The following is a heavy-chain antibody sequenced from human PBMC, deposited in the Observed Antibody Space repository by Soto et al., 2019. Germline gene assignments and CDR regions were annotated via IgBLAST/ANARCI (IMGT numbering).Heavy chain of an antibody. Sequence: HPGGSLRLSCAASGFTFTSYAMTWVRQAPGKGLEWLSTISGRGASTYDTDSVKGRFTISRDNSKNMLYLQLNSLRAEDTAVYYCAKAGRGHSYSYYYDCWGQGTLVTVSS. V-gene: IGHV3-23*01. CDR1: GFTFTSYA. CDR3: AKAGRGHSYSYYYDC. D-gene: IGHD5-18*01. CDR2: ISGRGAST. J-gene: IGHJ4*02.